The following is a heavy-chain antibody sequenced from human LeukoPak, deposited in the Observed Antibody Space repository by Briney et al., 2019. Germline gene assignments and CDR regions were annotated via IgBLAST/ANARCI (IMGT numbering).Heavy chain of an antibody. CDR2: ISGSGGST. D-gene: IGHD5-18*01. Sequence: PGGSLRLSCAASGFTFSSYAMSWVRQAPGKGLEWVSAISGSGGSTYYADSVKGRFTISRDNSKNTLYLQMNSLRAEDKAVYYCAKYPIGYGVHVGGAFDIWGQGTMVTVSS. CDR3: AKYPIGYGVHVGGAFDI. CDR1: GFTFSSYA. V-gene: IGHV3-23*01. J-gene: IGHJ3*02.